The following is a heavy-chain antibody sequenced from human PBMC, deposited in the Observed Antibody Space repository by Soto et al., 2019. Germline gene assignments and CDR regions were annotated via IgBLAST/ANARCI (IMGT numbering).Heavy chain of an antibody. CDR1: GFTFSSYA. CDR3: AKMYYYYVWGSHFHY. CDR2: ISGSGGST. D-gene: IGHD3-16*01. Sequence: GGSLRLSCAASGFTFSSYAMSWVRQAPGKGLEWVSAISGSGGSTYYADSVKGRLTISRDKSKNTLYLQMNSLRAEDTAVYYCAKMYYYYVWGSHFHYRGQGTLVTLS. V-gene: IGHV3-23*01. J-gene: IGHJ4*02.